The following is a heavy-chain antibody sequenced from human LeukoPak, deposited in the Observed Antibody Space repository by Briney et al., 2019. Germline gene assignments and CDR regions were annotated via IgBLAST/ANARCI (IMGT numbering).Heavy chain of an antibody. Sequence: GGSLRLSCAASGFTFSSYWMSWVRQAPGKGLEWVANIKQDGSGKYYVDSVKGGFTISRDNAKNSLYLQMNSLRAEDTAVYYFARARRITMVRGVIESTYYFDYWGRGTLVTVSS. CDR2: IKQDGSGK. V-gene: IGHV3-7*01. CDR3: ARARRITMVRGVIESTYYFDY. D-gene: IGHD3-10*01. CDR1: GFTFSSYW. J-gene: IGHJ4*02.